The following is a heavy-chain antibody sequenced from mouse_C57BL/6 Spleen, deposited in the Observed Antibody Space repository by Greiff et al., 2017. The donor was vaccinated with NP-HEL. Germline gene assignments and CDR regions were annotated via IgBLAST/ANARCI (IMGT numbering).Heavy chain of an antibody. CDR1: GFNIKDYY. CDR2: IDPEDGDT. Sequence: EVQLQQSGAELVRPGASVKLSCTASGFNIKDYYMHWVKQRPEQGLEWIGRIDPEDGDTEYAPKFQGKATMTADTSSNTAYLQLSSLTSEDTAVYYCTRIYYGNYFAYWGQGTLVTVSA. CDR3: TRIYYGNYFAY. V-gene: IGHV14-1*01. D-gene: IGHD2-1*01. J-gene: IGHJ3*01.